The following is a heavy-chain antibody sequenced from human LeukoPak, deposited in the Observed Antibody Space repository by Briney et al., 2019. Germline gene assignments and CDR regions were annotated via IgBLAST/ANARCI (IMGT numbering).Heavy chain of an antibody. CDR2: ISCSGGVI. V-gene: IGHV3-48*02. CDR3: ARDRYYGSGDYQTAGGCFDC. D-gene: IGHD3-10*01. CDR1: GFTFSTYS. Sequence: GGSLRLSCAASGFTFSTYSMNGLRQAPGKGLEWVSYISCSGGVIFYTDSVKGRFTISRDNAKTSLYLQMNSLRDDDTAVYYCARDRYYGSGDYQTAGGCFDCWGQGTLVTVSS. J-gene: IGHJ4*02.